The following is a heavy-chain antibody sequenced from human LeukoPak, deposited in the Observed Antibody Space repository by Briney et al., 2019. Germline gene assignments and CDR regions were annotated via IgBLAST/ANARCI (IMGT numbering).Heavy chain of an antibody. D-gene: IGHD1-26*01. V-gene: IGHV1-69*05. CDR3: ARGLEEWELKY. Sequence: ASVKLSCKASGGTFSSYAISWVRQAPGQGLEWMGGIIPIFGTANYAQKFQGRVTITTDESTSTAYMELSSLRSEDTAVYYCARGLEEWELKYWGQGTLVTVSS. CDR1: GGTFSSYA. J-gene: IGHJ4*02. CDR2: IIPIFGTA.